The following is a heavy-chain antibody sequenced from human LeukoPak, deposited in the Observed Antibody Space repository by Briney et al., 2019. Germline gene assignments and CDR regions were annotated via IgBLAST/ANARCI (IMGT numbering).Heavy chain of an antibody. Sequence: ASVKVSCKASGSSFTSYGINWVRQAPGQGLEWMGWISGYNGNTKYAQDFQGRVTMTTDTSTSTAYMELRSLRSDDTAVYYCARDLGGAGSYFFPYYAMDVWGQGTTVTVSS. D-gene: IGHD3-10*01. CDR2: ISGYNGNT. J-gene: IGHJ6*02. CDR1: GSSFTSYG. V-gene: IGHV1-18*01. CDR3: ARDLGGAGSYFFPYYAMDV.